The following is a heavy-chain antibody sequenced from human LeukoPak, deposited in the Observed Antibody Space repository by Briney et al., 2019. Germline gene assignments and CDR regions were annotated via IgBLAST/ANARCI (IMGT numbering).Heavy chain of an antibody. CDR1: GFTFSSYA. J-gene: IGHJ5*02. CDR2: ISGSGGST. Sequence: GGSLRLSCAASGFTFSSYAMSWVRQAPGKGLEWVSAISGSGGSTYYADSVKGRFTISRDNAKNSLYLQMNSLRAEDTAVYYCARNIAARRGFDPWGQGTLVTVSS. D-gene: IGHD6-6*01. V-gene: IGHV3-23*01. CDR3: ARNIAARRGFDP.